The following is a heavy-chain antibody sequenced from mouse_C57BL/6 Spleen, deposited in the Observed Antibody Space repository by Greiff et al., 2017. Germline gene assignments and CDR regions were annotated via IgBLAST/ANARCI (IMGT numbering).Heavy chain of an antibody. V-gene: IGHV1-82*01. Sequence: VQLQQSGPELVKPGASVKISCKASGYAFSSSWMNWVKQRPGKGLEWIGRIYPGDGDTNYNGKFKGKATLTADKSSSTAYMQLSSLTSEDSAVYFCARSYYYGSFYFEVWGTGTTVTVSS. CDR2: IYPGDGDT. J-gene: IGHJ1*03. CDR3: ARSYYYGSFYFEV. CDR1: GYAFSSSW. D-gene: IGHD1-1*01.